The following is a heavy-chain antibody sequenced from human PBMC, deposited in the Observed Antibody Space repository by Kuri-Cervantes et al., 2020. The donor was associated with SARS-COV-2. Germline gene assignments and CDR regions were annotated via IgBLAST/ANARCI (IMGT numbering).Heavy chain of an antibody. D-gene: IGHD3-22*01. CDR3: ARHCYDSSGYIGY. CDR1: GGSISSSSYY. CDR2: IYYSGST. J-gene: IGHJ4*02. Sequence: SETLSLTCTVSGGSISSSSYYWGWIRQPPGKGLEWIGSIYYSGSTYHNPSLKSRVTISVDTSKNQFSLKLSSVTAADTAVYYCARHCYDSSGYIGYWGQGTLVTVSS. V-gene: IGHV4-39*01.